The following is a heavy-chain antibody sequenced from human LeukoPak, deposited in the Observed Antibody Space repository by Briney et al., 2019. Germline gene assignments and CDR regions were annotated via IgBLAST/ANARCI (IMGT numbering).Heavy chain of an antibody. CDR3: ATFPYDILTGYYYYYGMDV. V-gene: IGHV3-11*01. J-gene: IGHJ6*02. D-gene: IGHD3-9*01. CDR2: IRSSGSTI. CDR1: GFTFSDYY. Sequence: GGSLRLSCAASGFTFSDYYMSWIRQAPGKGLEWVSYIRSSGSTIYYADSVKGRFTISRDNAKNSLYLQMNSLRAEDTAVYYCATFPYDILTGYYYYYGMDVWGQGTTVTVSS.